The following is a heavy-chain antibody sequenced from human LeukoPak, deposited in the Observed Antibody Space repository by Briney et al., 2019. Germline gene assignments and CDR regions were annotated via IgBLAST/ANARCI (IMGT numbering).Heavy chain of an antibody. D-gene: IGHD6-6*01. CDR2: INHSGST. CDR1: GGSFSGYY. Sequence: PSETLSLTCAVYGGSFSGYYWSWIRQPPGKGLEWIGEINHSGSTNYNPSLKSRVTISVDTSKNQFSLKLSSVTAADTAVYYCARGRVIAASGFDYWGQGTLVAVSS. V-gene: IGHV4-34*01. J-gene: IGHJ4*02. CDR3: ARGRVIAASGFDY.